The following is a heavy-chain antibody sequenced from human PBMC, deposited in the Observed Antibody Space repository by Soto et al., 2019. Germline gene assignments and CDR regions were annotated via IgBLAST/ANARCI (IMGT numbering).Heavy chain of an antibody. V-gene: IGHV4-4*02. CDR1: SGSISSSNW. CDR2: IYHSGST. J-gene: IGHJ5*02. Sequence: SETLSLTCAVSSGSISSSNWWSWVRQPPGKGLEWIGEIYHSGSTNYNPSLKSRVTMSVDKSKNQFSLNLGSVTAADTAVYYCARSPAVAGKGWFDPWGQGTLVTVSS. D-gene: IGHD6-19*01. CDR3: ARSPAVAGKGWFDP.